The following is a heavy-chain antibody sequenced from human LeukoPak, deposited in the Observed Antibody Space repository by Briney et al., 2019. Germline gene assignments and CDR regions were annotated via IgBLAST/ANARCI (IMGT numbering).Heavy chain of an antibody. D-gene: IGHD3-22*01. Sequence: ASVKVSCKASGYTFTGYYMHWVRQAPGQGLEWMGWINPNSGGTNYAQKFQGRVTMTRDTSISTAYMELSRLRSDDTAVYYCARDHPPPQPRYYDTSPGAFDIWGQGTMVTVSS. CDR2: INPNSGGT. CDR3: ARDHPPPQPRYYDTSPGAFDI. CDR1: GYTFTGYY. J-gene: IGHJ3*02. V-gene: IGHV1-2*02.